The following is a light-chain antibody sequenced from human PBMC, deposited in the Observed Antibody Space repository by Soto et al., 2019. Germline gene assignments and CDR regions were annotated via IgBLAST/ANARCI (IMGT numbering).Light chain of an antibody. J-gene: IGKJ1*01. Sequence: DIQMTQSPSSLSASVGDRVTITCRASQGIGIDLGWFQQKPGKAPKRLIFAVSSLQSGVPSRLSGSGSGTEFTLTISSLQPEDFATYYCLQHNSYPQTFGQGTKLEIK. CDR2: AVS. V-gene: IGKV1-17*01. CDR1: QGIGID. CDR3: LQHNSYPQT.